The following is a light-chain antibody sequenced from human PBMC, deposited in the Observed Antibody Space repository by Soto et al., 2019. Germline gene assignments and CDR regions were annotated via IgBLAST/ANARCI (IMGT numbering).Light chain of an antibody. CDR1: SSDVGGYNY. V-gene: IGLV2-14*01. Sequence: QSALTQPASVSGSPGQSITISCTGTSSDVGGYNYVSWYQQHPGKAPKLLIYEVSNRPSGVSHRFSGSKSGNTASLTISGLQAEDEADYYCGSYTRSRTYVFGTGTNLTVL. CDR2: EVS. J-gene: IGLJ1*01. CDR3: GSYTRSRTYV.